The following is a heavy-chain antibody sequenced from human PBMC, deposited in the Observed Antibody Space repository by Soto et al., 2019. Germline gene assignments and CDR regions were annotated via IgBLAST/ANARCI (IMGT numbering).Heavy chain of an antibody. V-gene: IGHV4-4*07. Sequence: PSGTLALTCTVSGGSISSYYWSWIRQPAGKGLEWIGRIYTSGSTNYNPSLKSRVTMSVDTSKNQFSLKLSSVTAADTAVYYCARDRVKRLRFGNHLLGDAFDIWGQGPMVTVS. D-gene: IGHD3-16*01. J-gene: IGHJ3*02. CDR1: GGSISSYY. CDR2: IYTSGST. CDR3: ARDRVKRLRFGNHLLGDAFDI.